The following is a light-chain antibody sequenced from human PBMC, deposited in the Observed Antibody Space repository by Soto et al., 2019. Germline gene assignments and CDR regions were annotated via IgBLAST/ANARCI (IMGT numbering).Light chain of an antibody. Sequence: EIVMTQSPATLSVSPGERATLSCRASQSVDSKLAWYQQKPGQGPRPLIYGASSRATGIPARFSGSGSGTEFALTISSLQSEDFAVYYCQHYSTWLWTFGQGTKVEIK. CDR1: QSVDSK. CDR2: GAS. J-gene: IGKJ1*01. V-gene: IGKV3-15*01. CDR3: QHYSTWLWT.